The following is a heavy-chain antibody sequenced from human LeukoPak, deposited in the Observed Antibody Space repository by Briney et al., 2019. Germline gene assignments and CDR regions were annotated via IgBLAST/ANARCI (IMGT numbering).Heavy chain of an antibody. CDR2: ISSSSSYT. Sequence: GGSLRLSCAASGFTFSDYYMSWIRQAPGKGLEWVSYISSSSSYTNYADPVKGRFTISRDNAKNSLYLQMNSLRAEDTAVYYCARVKEYYYDSSGGYGMDVWGQGTTVTVSS. CDR3: ARVKEYYYDSSGGYGMDV. J-gene: IGHJ6*02. CDR1: GFTFSDYY. V-gene: IGHV3-11*05. D-gene: IGHD3-22*01.